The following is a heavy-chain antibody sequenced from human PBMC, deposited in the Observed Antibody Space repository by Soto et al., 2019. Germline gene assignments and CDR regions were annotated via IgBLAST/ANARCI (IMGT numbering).Heavy chain of an antibody. V-gene: IGHV3-48*01. J-gene: IGHJ4*02. CDR2: ISSGSNTI. CDR3: ARDKRDLRFVEWSYYYDF. D-gene: IGHD3-3*01. CDR1: EFTFSIYN. Sequence: PGGSLRLSCAASEFTFSIYNMNWVRQALGKGLEWVSYISSGSNTIYYADSVKGRFTISRDNAKNSLYLQMNSLRAEDTAVYYCARDKRDLRFVEWSYYYDFSGRGSLVTVSA.